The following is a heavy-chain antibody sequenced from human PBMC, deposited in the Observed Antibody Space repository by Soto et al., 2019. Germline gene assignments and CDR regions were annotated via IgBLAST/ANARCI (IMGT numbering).Heavy chain of an antibody. J-gene: IGHJ4*02. CDR1: GFTFSNAR. CDR3: TPAHPRGPDY. V-gene: IGHV3-15*01. CDR2: IRSETDGGTI. Sequence: GGSLRLSCAASGFTFSNARMNWVRQAPGKGLEWVGHIRSETDGGTIVYPAPVKGRFIISRDDSRNTLYLQMNNLKTEDTAVYYCTPAHPRGPDYWGQGTLVTVSS.